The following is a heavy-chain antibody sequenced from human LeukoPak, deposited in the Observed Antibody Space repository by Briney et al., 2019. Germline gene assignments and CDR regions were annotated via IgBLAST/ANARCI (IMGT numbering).Heavy chain of an antibody. D-gene: IGHD3-16*02. V-gene: IGHV4-34*01. CDR1: GGSFSGYY. CDR2: INHSGST. J-gene: IGHJ5*02. Sequence: PSETLSLTCAVYGGSFSGYYWSWIRQPPGKGLEWIGEINHSGSTNYNPSLKSRVTISVDTSKNQFSLKLSSVTAADTAVYYCARGYYDYVWGSYRPTPWFDPWGQGTLVTVSS. CDR3: ARGYYDYVWGSYRPTPWFDP.